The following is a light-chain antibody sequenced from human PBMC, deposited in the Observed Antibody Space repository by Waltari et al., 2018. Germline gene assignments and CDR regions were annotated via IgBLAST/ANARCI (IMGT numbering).Light chain of an antibody. CDR3: QQLNSYSIT. CDR1: QGISSY. V-gene: IGKV1-9*01. Sequence: TCRASQGISSYLAWYQQKPGKAPKLLSYAASTLQSGVPSRFSGSGSGTDFTLTISSLQPEDFATYYCQQLNSYSITFGQGTRLEIK. CDR2: AAS. J-gene: IGKJ5*01.